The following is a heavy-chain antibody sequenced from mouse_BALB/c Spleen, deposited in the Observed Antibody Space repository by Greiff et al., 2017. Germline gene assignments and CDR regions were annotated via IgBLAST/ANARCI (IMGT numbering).Heavy chain of an antibody. Sequence: QVQLKQSGAELVKPGASVKLSCKASGYTFTSYYMYWVKQRPGQGLEWIGGINPSNGGTNFNEKFKSKATLTVDKSSSTAYMQLSSLTSEDSAVYYCTRGGLLGVAWFAYWGQGTLVTVSA. V-gene: IGHV1S81*02. CDR1: GYTFTSYY. D-gene: IGHD4-1*01. CDR3: TRGGLLGVAWFAY. CDR2: INPSNGGT. J-gene: IGHJ3*01.